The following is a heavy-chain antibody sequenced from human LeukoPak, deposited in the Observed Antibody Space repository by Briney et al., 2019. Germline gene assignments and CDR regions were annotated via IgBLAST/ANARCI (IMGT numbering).Heavy chain of an antibody. CDR1: GGSINTYY. Sequence: SETLSLTCAVSGGSINTYYWSWIRQPPGKGLEWVGYIYSTGNTNYNPSLKGRVTISLDTSKNQFPLNLSSVTAADTAVYYCAKHDTVFGAAHFYMDVWGKGTTVTVSS. D-gene: IGHD3-3*01. V-gene: IGHV4-4*09. CDR2: IYSTGNT. J-gene: IGHJ6*03. CDR3: AKHDTVFGAAHFYMDV.